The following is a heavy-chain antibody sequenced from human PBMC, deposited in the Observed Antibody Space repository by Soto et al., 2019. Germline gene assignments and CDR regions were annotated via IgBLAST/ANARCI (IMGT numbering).Heavy chain of an antibody. J-gene: IGHJ6*02. Sequence: SETLSLTCPASGGSISSYYWSWIRQPPGKGLEWIGYIYYSGSTNYNPSLKSRVTISVDTSKNQFSLKLSSVTAADTAVYYCARGGNVLRFLEWIDYGIDVWGQGTTVTVSS. CDR2: IYYSGST. CDR3: ARGGNVLRFLEWIDYGIDV. V-gene: IGHV4-59*01. D-gene: IGHD3-3*01. CDR1: GGSISSYY.